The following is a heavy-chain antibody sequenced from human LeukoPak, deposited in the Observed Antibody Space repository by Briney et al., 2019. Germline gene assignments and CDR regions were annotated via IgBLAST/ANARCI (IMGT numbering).Heavy chain of an antibody. CDR1: GYTFTSYG. Sequence: APVKVSCRASGYTFTSYGISWVRQAPGQGLEWMGWISAYNGNTNYAQKLQGRVTMTTDTSTSTAYMELRSLRSDDTAVYYCARASWGFGELFPLDYWGQGTLVTVSS. CDR2: ISAYNGNT. V-gene: IGHV1-18*01. CDR3: ARASWGFGELFPLDY. J-gene: IGHJ4*02. D-gene: IGHD3-10*01.